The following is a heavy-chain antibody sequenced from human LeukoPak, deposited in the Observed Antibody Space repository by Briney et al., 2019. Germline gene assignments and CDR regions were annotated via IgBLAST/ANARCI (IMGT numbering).Heavy chain of an antibody. CDR1: GFRFSAYA. J-gene: IGHJ4*02. CDR3: VPKGNEGY. V-gene: IGHV3-64D*06. Sequence: PGGSLRLSCSASGFRFSAYAMHWVRQAPGKGLEYVSAISPNGDNTYYADSVRGRFSISRGNTKYTLYLQMNSLRPEDTAVYYCVPKGNEGYWGQGTLVTVSS. CDR2: ISPNGDNT. D-gene: IGHD1-1*01.